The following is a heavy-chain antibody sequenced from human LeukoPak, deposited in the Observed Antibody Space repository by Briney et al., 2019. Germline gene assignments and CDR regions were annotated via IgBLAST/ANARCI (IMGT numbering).Heavy chain of an antibody. CDR3: ARGAADRNNYYYYIDV. CDR2: MYHNGST. Sequence: SETLSLTCTVSGGSISSISYYWGWIRQPPGKGLEWIGSMYHNGSTYYNPSLKSRFTISVDTSKNQFSLKLTSVTAADTAVYYCARGAADRNNYYYYIDVWGKGTTVTVSS. CDR1: GGSISSISYY. D-gene: IGHD1/OR15-1a*01. J-gene: IGHJ6*03. V-gene: IGHV4-39*07.